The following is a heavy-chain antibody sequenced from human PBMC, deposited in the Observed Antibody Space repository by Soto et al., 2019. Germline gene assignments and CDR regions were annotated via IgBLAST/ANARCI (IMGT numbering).Heavy chain of an antibody. CDR2: IYPDDSET. V-gene: IGHV5-51*01. CDR3: APLGVDSNGLYCQFHGLDV. Sequence: PGESLKISCKGLGYSFSNYWIGWVRQMPGKGLACMGIIYPDDSETRYSPSLQGQVTISADKSTNIAYLQWISLKASDTAMYYCAPLGVDSNGLYCQFHGLDVWGQGTTVTVSS. D-gene: IGHD5-18*01. J-gene: IGHJ6*02. CDR1: GYSFSNYW.